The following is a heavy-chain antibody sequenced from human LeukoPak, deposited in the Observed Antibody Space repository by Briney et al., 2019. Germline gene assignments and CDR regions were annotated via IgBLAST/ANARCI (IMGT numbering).Heavy chain of an antibody. CDR1: GGSISSHY. D-gene: IGHD3-3*01. J-gene: IGHJ6*03. CDR2: IYYSGST. Sequence: KPSETLSLTCTVSGGSISSHYWSWIRQPPGKGLEWIGYIYYSGSTNYNPSLKSRVTISVDTSKNQFSLKLSSVTAADTAVYCCARDIQGYYDFWSGPADYYYYMDVWGKGTTVTVSS. CDR3: ARDIQGYYDFWSGPADYYYYMDV. V-gene: IGHV4-59*11.